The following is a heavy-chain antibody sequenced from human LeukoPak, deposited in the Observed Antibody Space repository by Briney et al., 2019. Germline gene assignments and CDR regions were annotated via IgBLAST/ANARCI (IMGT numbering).Heavy chain of an antibody. D-gene: IGHD1-26*01. Sequence: GGSLRLPCAASGFMFSNYYMHWVRQVPGKGLVWVSRISADGNSMFYADSVKGRFTVSRDNVKNTLYLQMSSLRAEDAAVYYCVRESFTGCGSYAYWGQGTLATVSS. CDR2: ISADGNSM. J-gene: IGHJ4*02. CDR3: VRESFTGCGSYAY. V-gene: IGHV3-74*01. CDR1: GFMFSNYY.